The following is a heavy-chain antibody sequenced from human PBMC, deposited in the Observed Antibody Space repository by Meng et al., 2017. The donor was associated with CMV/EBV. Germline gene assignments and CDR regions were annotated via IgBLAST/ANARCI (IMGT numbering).Heavy chain of an antibody. CDR2: IIPIFGTA. CDR1: GCTFRSYA. V-gene: IGHV1-69*12. D-gene: IGHD5-12*01. CDR3: AREGALAYFDY. Sequence: VELVECVGGVHTPGVSCKVSSKVSGCTFRSYAISVVRQAPGQGLEWMRGIIPIFGTANYAQKFQGRVTITADESTSTAYMELSSLRSEDTAVYYCAREGALAYFDYWGQGTLVTVSS. J-gene: IGHJ4*02.